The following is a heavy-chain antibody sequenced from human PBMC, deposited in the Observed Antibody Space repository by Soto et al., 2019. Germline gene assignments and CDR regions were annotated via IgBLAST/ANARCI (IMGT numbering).Heavy chain of an antibody. CDR1: GFTFSSYA. CDR2: ISGSGGST. Sequence: EVQLLESGGGLVQPGGSLRLSCAASGFTFSSYAMSWVRQAPGKGLEWVSAISGSGGSTYYADSVKGRFTISRVNSKNTLYLQMNSLRAEDTAVYYCAKDMLAGFGAPIVFDYWGQGTLVTVSS. D-gene: IGHD3-10*01. CDR3: AKDMLAGFGAPIVFDY. J-gene: IGHJ4*02. V-gene: IGHV3-23*01.